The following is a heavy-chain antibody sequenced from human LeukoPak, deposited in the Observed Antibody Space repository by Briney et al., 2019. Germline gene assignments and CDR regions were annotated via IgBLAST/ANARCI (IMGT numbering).Heavy chain of an antibody. Sequence: GASVEVSCKASGYTFTSYGISWVRQAPGQGLEWMGWISPYNGNTNYAQKLQGRVTMTADTSTSTAYMDLRSLSSDDTTVYYCARDGSISWYAYWGQGTLVTVSS. V-gene: IGHV1-18*01. CDR2: ISPYNGNT. J-gene: IGHJ4*02. D-gene: IGHD6-13*01. CDR1: GYTFTSYG. CDR3: ARDGSISWYAY.